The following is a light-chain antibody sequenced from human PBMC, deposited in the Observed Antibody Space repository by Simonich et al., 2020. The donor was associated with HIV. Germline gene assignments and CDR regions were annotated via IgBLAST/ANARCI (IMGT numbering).Light chain of an antibody. Sequence: QSVLTQPPSASGTPGQRVTISCSGSISNIGSNTVSWYPQLPETAPKPLIDRNNQRPSGVPDRFDGSKSGTAASLAISGLQSEVEADYYCAAWDDSLNGPVFGGGTKLTVL. V-gene: IGLV1-44*01. CDR2: RNN. CDR3: AAWDDSLNGPV. J-gene: IGLJ3*02. CDR1: ISNIGSNT.